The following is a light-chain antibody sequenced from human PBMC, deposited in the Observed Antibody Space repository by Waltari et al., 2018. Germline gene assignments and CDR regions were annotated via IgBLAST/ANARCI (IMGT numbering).Light chain of an antibody. CDR1: QTISSY. CDR2: AAS. CDR3: QQSYMTPRT. J-gene: IGKJ1*01. Sequence: DIRMTQSPPSLSASVGDGVTIPCRASQTISSYLNWYQGKRGKAPKLLISAASRLQSGVPSRFNASGFGTDFTLTISSLHPEDFAIYYCQQSYMTPRTFGRGTKVEV. V-gene: IGKV1-39*01.